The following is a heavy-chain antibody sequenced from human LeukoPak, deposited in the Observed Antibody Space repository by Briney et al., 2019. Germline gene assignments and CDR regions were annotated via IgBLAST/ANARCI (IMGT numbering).Heavy chain of an antibody. J-gene: IGHJ3*02. CDR1: GGSISSYY. D-gene: IGHD3-22*01. Sequence: SETLSLTCTVSGGSISSYYWSWIRQPPGKGLEWIGYIYYSGSTYYNPSLKSRVTISVDTSKNQFSLKLSSVTAADTAVYYCARHVDYDSSGYPEHDAFDIWGQGTMVTVSS. CDR2: IYYSGST. CDR3: ARHVDYDSSGYPEHDAFDI. V-gene: IGHV4-59*08.